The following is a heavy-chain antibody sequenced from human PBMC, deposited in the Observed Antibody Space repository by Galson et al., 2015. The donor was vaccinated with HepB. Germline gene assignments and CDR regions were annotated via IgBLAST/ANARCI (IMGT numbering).Heavy chain of an antibody. CDR2: IRQDGNEK. V-gene: IGHV3-7*01. Sequence: SLRLSCAASGFTFSTYWMGWVRQAPGKGLEWVANIRQDGNEKYYVDSVKGRFTISRDNAKNSLDLQMNSLRAEDTAFYYCVRYNAFGRGVIGYWGQGTLVTVSS. CDR1: GFTFSTYW. CDR3: VRYNAFGRGVIGY. D-gene: IGHD3-10*01. J-gene: IGHJ4*02.